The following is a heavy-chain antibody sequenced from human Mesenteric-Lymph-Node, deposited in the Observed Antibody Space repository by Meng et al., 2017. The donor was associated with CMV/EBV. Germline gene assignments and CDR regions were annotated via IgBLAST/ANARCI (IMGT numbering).Heavy chain of an antibody. Sequence: GSLRLSCTVSGGSVSSGSHYWSWVRQPPGRGLEWMGYAYYSGGTNYNPSLKSRLTISVDTSTNQFSLKLSSVTAADTAVYYCARWQRYYDSGAYYYYVDYWDQGTLVTVSS. J-gene: IGHJ4*02. CDR3: ARWQRYYDSGAYYYYVDY. CDR1: GGSVSSGSHY. V-gene: IGHV4-61*01. CDR2: AYYSGGT. D-gene: IGHD3-22*01.